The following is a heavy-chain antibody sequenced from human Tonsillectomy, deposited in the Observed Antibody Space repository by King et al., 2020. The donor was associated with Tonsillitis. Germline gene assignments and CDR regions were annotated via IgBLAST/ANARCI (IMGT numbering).Heavy chain of an antibody. D-gene: IGHD2-21*02. J-gene: IGHJ4*02. CDR3: ATPDLTYCGGDCSIFRFAY. CDR2: IYYSGRT. CDR1: GGSISSGGYY. V-gene: IGHV4-31*03. Sequence: VQLQESGPGLVKPSQTLSLTCTVSGGSISSGGYYWSWIRQHPGKGLEWIGYIYYSGRTYYNPSLKSRVTISVDTSKNPFSLKLSSVTAADTAVYYCATPDLTYCGGDCSIFRFAYWGQGTLVTVSS.